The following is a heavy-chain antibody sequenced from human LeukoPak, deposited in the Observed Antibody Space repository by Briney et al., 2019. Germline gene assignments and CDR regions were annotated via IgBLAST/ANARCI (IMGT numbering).Heavy chain of an antibody. Sequence: PGGSLRLSCAASGFTFSNAWMSWARQAPGKGLEWVAVISYDGSNKYYADSVKGRFTISRDNSKNTLYLQMNSLRAEDTAVYYCARVLRGNWYYFDYWGQGTLVTVSS. V-gene: IGHV3-30-3*01. CDR2: ISYDGSNK. CDR3: ARVLRGNWYYFDY. CDR1: GFTFSNAW. J-gene: IGHJ4*02.